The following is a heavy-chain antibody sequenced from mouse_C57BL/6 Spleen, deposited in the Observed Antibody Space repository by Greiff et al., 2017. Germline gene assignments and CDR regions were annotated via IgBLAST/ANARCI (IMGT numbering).Heavy chain of an antibody. CDR3: ALHDPHLDY. Sequence: EVKLVESGGDLVKPGGSLKLSCAASGFTFSSYGMSWVRQTPDKRLEWVATISSGGSYTYYPDSVKGRFTISRDNANNTLYLQMSSLTSEDTAVYYCALHDPHLDYWGQGTTLTVAS. J-gene: IGHJ2*01. CDR1: GFTFSSYG. CDR2: ISSGGSYT. V-gene: IGHV5-6*01.